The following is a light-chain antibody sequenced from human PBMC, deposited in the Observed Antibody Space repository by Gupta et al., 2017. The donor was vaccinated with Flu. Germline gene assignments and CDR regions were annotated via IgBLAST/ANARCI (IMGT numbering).Light chain of an antibody. CDR1: QSISNW. J-gene: IGKJ2*01. CDR3: QQEENYPYS. Sequence: PSTLSASVGDTVTITCRASQSISNWLAWYQQKPGKAPKLVIYKTSDLQSGVPSRFSGSGFGTEFSLTISSLQPDEFATYHCQQEENYPYSFGQGTKLEIK. V-gene: IGKV1-5*03. CDR2: KTS.